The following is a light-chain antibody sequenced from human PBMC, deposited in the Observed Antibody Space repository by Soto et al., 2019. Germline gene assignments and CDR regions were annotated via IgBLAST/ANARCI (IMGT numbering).Light chain of an antibody. CDR2: EVS. CDR1: SSDVGAYNY. J-gene: IGLJ2*01. CDR3: SSFTSTTTPLV. Sequence: QSVLTQPASVSGSPGQSITISCTGTSSDVGAYNYVSWYQQHPGKAPKLMIYEVSHRPPGVSNRFSGSKSGNTASLTISGLQAEDEADYYCSSFTSTTTPLVFGGGTKLTVL. V-gene: IGLV2-14*01.